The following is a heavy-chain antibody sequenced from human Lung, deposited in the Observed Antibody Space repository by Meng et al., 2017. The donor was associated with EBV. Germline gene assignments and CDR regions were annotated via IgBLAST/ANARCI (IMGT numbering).Heavy chain of an antibody. J-gene: IGHJ2*01. CDR3: ARGATSVFDL. CDR1: GDSVSSSSAA. Sequence: QVPVQQAGAGLGKRAHTLSLTWVIAGDSVSSSSAAWTWIRQSPSRCLEWLGRTYYRSKWYNDYAVFVKSRITITPDTSKNQFSLQLNSVTPEDTAMYYCARGATSVFDLWGRGTLVTVSS. CDR2: TYYRSKWYN. V-gene: IGHV6-1*01.